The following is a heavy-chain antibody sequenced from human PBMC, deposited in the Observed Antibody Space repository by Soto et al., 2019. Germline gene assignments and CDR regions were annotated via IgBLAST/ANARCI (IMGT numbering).Heavy chain of an antibody. D-gene: IGHD3-3*01. CDR1: GGSISSGGYY. V-gene: IGHV4-31*03. J-gene: IGHJ4*02. CDR3: ARTVGDFWSGYYIDY. CDR2: IYYSGST. Sequence: QVQLQESGPGLVKPSQTLSLTCTVSGGSISSGGYYWSWIRQHPGKGLEWIGYIYYSGSTYYNPSLKSRVTISVDTSKNQFSLKLSSVTAADTAVYYCARTVGDFWSGYYIDYWGQGTLVTVSS.